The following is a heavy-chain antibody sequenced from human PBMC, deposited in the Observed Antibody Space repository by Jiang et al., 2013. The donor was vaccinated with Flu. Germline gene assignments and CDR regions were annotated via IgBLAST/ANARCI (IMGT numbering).Heavy chain of an antibody. V-gene: IGHV1-8*01. J-gene: IGHJ6*02. CDR2: MNPNSGNT. Sequence: ESGAEVKKPGASVKVSCKASGYTFTSYDINWVRQATGQGLEWMGWMNPNSGNTGYAQKFQGRVTMTRNTSISTAYMELSSLRSEDTAVYYCARVPPFCSGGNCYYYYGMDVWGQGTTVTVSS. D-gene: IGHD2-15*01. CDR1: GYTFTSYD. CDR3: ARVPPFCSGGNCYYYYGMDV.